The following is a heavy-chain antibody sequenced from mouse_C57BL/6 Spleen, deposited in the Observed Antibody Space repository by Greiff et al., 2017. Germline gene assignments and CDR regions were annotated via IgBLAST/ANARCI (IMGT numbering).Heavy chain of an antibody. CDR2: IYPRSGNT. CDR1: GYTFTSYG. J-gene: IGHJ4*01. CDR3: AREGGSSYDAMDY. V-gene: IGHV1-81*01. D-gene: IGHD1-1*01. Sequence: QVQLKESGAELARPGASVKLSCKASGYTFTSYGISWVKQRTGQGLEWIGEIYPRSGNTYYNEKFKGKATLTADKSSSTAYMELRSLTSEDSAVYFCAREGGSSYDAMDYWGQGTSVTVSS.